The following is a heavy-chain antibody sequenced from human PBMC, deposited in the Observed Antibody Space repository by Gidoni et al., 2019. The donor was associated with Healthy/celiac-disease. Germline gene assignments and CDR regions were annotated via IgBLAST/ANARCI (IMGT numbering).Heavy chain of an antibody. CDR1: GYSFTSYW. D-gene: IGHD6-19*01. CDR2: IDPSASYT. Sequence: EVQLVQSGAEVKKPGESLRISCKGYGYSFTSYWISWGRQMPGKGLEWMGRIDPSASYTNYSPSFQGHVTISADKSISTAYLQWSSLKASDTAMYYCARHLGRGQWLALDDYYYGMDVWGQGTTVTVSS. J-gene: IGHJ6*02. V-gene: IGHV5-10-1*03. CDR3: ARHLGRGQWLALDDYYYGMDV.